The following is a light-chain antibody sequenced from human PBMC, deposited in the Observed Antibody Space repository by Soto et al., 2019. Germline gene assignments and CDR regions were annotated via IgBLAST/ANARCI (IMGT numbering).Light chain of an antibody. J-gene: IGKJ1*01. CDR2: GAS. V-gene: IGKV3-15*01. CDR3: QQYGNSRWT. CDR1: QSVGGD. Sequence: EILMTQSPATLSVSPGERATLSCRASQSVGGDLAWYQQKPGQAPRLLISGASTRASGIPARFSGSGSGTEFTLTISSLQSEDFAFYYCQQYGNSRWTFGQGTKVDIK.